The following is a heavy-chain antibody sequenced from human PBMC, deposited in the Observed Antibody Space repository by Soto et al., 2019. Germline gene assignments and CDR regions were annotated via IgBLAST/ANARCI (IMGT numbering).Heavy chain of an antibody. CDR2: INPNSGGT. Sequence: ASVKVSCKASGYTFTGYYMHWVRQAPGQGLEWMGWINPNSGGTNYAQKFQGRVTMTRDTSISTAYMELSRLRSDDTAVYYCAREPTYYYDPHRLDYWGREPWSPSPQ. J-gene: IGHJ4*02. CDR1: GYTFTGYY. V-gene: IGHV1-2*02. CDR3: AREPTYYYDPHRLDY. D-gene: IGHD3-22*01.